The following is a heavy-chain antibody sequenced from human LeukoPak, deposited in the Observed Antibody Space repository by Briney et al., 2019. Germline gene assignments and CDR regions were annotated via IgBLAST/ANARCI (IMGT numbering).Heavy chain of an antibody. D-gene: IGHD1-26*01. V-gene: IGHV1-18*01. Sequence: ASVKAPCKASGYTFTSYTISWGRQAPGQGLEWMGWISTYNGNTNYAQMFQGRVTMTTDTSTSTAYMELRNLRSDDTAVYYCAREIYSGSYWGWFDPWGQGTLVTVSS. CDR3: AREIYSGSYWGWFDP. CDR1: GYTFTSYT. CDR2: ISTYNGNT. J-gene: IGHJ5*02.